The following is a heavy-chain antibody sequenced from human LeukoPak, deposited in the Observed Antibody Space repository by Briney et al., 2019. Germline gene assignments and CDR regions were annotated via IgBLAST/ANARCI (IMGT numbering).Heavy chain of an antibody. V-gene: IGHV3-13*01. CDR3: AKTRSGWFDGFDI. D-gene: IGHD6-19*01. Sequence: PGGSLRLSCAASGFTFSSYDMHWVRQATGKGLEWVSAIGTAGDTYYPGSVKGRFTISRENAKNSLYLQINSLRAGDTAVYYCAKTRSGWFDGFDIWGQGTLVTVSS. CDR2: IGTAGDT. J-gene: IGHJ3*02. CDR1: GFTFSSYD.